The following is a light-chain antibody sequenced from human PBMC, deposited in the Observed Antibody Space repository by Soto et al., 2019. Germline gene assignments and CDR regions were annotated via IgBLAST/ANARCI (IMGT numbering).Light chain of an antibody. V-gene: IGLV2-23*01. J-gene: IGLJ1*01. CDR3: CSYAGSSTLV. CDR1: SSDVGSYNL. CDR2: EGS. Sequence: QYALTQTASVSGSPGQSITISCTGTSSDVGSYNLVSWYQQHPGKAPKLMIYEGSKRPSGVSNRFSGSKSGNTASLTISGLQAEDEADYYCCSYAGSSTLVFGTGTKLTVL.